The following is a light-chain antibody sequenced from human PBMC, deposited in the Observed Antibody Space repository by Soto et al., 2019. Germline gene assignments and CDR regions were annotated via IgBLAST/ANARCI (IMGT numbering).Light chain of an antibody. Sequence: QSVLAQPASVSGSPGQSITISCTGTSEDVGAHNFVSWYQQHPGKAPKVLIYEVSIRPSGVSYRFSASKSGNTAYLTISGLQPEDEADYYCNSYTNTAARVFGTGTKVT. CDR1: SEDVGAHNF. J-gene: IGLJ1*01. CDR3: NSYTNTAARV. V-gene: IGLV2-14*01. CDR2: EVS.